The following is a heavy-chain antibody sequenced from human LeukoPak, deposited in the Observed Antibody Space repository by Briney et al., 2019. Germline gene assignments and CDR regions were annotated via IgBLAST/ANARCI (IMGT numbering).Heavy chain of an antibody. D-gene: IGHD5-24*01. V-gene: IGHV3-30*18. J-gene: IGHJ4*02. Sequence: PGGSLRLSCAASGFTFSSYGMHWVRQAPGKGLEWVAVISYDGSNKYYADSVKGRFTISRDNSKNTLYLQMNRLRAEDTAVYYCAKEGPEMATMAFDYWGQGTLVTVSS. CDR1: GFTFSSYG. CDR2: ISYDGSNK. CDR3: AKEGPEMATMAFDY.